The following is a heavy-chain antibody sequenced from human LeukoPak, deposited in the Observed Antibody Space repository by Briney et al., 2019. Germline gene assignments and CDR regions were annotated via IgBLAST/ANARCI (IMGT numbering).Heavy chain of an antibody. V-gene: IGHV1-18*01. D-gene: IGHD1-26*01. J-gene: IGHJ2*01. Sequence: GASVKVSCKASGYTFTSYGISWVRQAPGQGLEWMGWISAYSGNTNYAQKLQGRVTMTTDTSKSTAYIELSSLRSEDTAVYYCARDVAVGATGPSTSYFDLWGRGTLVTVSS. CDR1: GYTFTSYG. CDR3: ARDVAVGATGPSTSYFDL. CDR2: ISAYSGNT.